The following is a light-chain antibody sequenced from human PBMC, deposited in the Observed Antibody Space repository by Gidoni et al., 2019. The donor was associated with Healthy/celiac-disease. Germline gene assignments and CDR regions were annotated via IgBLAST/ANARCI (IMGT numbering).Light chain of an antibody. CDR1: QSMSSW. Sequence: DIQMTQSPSTLSASVGDRVTITCRASQSMSSWLAWYQQKPGKAPQLLISDASSLESGVPSRFSGSGSGTEFTLTISSLQPDDFATYFCQQYTTYPWTFGQXTKVEI. J-gene: IGKJ1*01. V-gene: IGKV1-5*01. CDR2: DAS. CDR3: QQYTTYPWT.